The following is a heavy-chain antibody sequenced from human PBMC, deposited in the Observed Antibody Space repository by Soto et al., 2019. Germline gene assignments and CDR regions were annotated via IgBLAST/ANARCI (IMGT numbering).Heavy chain of an antibody. V-gene: IGHV3-7*03. CDR2: IKQDGSEK. CDR3: ARARIQPYYKY. J-gene: IGHJ4*02. Sequence: GGSLRLCCAASGFTFSSYWMSWVRQAPGKGLEWVANIKQDGSEKYYVDSVKGRFTISRDNAKNSLYLQMNSLRAEDTAVYYCARARIQPYYKYWGQGTLVTVSS. D-gene: IGHD5-18*01. CDR1: GFTFSSYW.